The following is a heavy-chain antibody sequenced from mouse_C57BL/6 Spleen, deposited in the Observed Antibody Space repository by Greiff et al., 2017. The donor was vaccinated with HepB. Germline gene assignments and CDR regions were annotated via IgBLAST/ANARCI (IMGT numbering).Heavy chain of an antibody. CDR3: ARGLIYDGPDY. D-gene: IGHD2-3*01. V-gene: IGHV1-82*01. J-gene: IGHJ2*01. CDR1: GYAFSSSW. Sequence: QVQLQQSGPELVKPGASVKISCKASGYAFSSSWMNWVKQRPGKGLEWIGRIYPGDGDTNYNGKFKGKATLTADKSSSTAYMQLSSLTSEDSAVYFCARGLIYDGPDYWGQGTTLTFSS. CDR2: IYPGDGDT.